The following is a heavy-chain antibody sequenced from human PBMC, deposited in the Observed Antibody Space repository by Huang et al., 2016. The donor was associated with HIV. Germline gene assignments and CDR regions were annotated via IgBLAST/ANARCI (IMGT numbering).Heavy chain of an antibody. Sequence: QLRESGPGLVTPSETLSLTCSASGTSMTSSTFYWGWFRQPPGRGLEGIGSVYFRGNTYYTPSLKSRVTISIDTANKQYSMRLTSVTAADTAVYFCAREVRSVDTDRPDGYYYRGLDVWGQGTTVIVSS. D-gene: IGHD2-2*03. CDR1: GTSMTSSTFY. CDR2: VYFRGNT. CDR3: AREVRSVDTDRPDGYYYRGLDV. V-gene: IGHV4-39*02. J-gene: IGHJ6*02.